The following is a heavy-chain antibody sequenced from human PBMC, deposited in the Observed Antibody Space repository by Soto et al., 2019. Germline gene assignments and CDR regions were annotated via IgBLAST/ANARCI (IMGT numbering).Heavy chain of an antibody. CDR1: GGTFSGHA. Sequence: QAQLVQSGAEVKKPGSSVKVSCEASGGTFSGHAISWVRQAPGQGPEWMGGLIPLFGTTQHAQRFQGRLTITADKSTTTAYMELTSLRFEDTAIYYCARGPNWGYRFDSWGQGTLVTVSS. V-gene: IGHV1-69*06. CDR3: ARGPNWGYRFDS. J-gene: IGHJ4*02. CDR2: LIPLFGTT. D-gene: IGHD7-27*01.